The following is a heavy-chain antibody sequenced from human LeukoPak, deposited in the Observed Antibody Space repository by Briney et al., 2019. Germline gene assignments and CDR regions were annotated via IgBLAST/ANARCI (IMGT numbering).Heavy chain of an antibody. CDR1: GFTFSGYS. CDR3: AREVSEGFDF. Sequence: SGGSLRLSCTASGFTFSGYSMNWIRQAPGKGLEWVSSFGTRSTSIYHAGSVKGRFAISRDNAKNSLYLQMNSLRAEDPALYYCAREVSEGFDFWGQGTLVTVSS. CDR2: FGTRSTSI. J-gene: IGHJ4*02. D-gene: IGHD3-22*01. V-gene: IGHV3-21*01.